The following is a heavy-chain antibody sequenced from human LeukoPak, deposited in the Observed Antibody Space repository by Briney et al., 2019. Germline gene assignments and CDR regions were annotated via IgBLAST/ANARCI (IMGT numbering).Heavy chain of an antibody. D-gene: IGHD3-22*01. V-gene: IGHV4-39*01. CDR3: ASRSGYYYFY. Sequence: SETLSLTCTVSGCSISSSSYYWVWIRPPPGKGLEWIGSIYYSGSTYYNPSLKSRLPISVDTSKNQFSLKLSPVTAADTAVYYCASRSGYYYFYWGQGTLVTVSS. CDR2: IYYSGST. J-gene: IGHJ4*02. CDR1: GCSISSSSYY.